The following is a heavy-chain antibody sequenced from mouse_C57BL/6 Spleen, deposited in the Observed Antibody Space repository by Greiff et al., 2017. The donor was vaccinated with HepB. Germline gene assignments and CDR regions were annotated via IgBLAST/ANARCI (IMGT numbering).Heavy chain of an antibody. CDR3: ARTPTVVANPPEV. Sequence: EVQLQESGPELVKPGASVKLSCKASGYTFTGYYMDWVKQSHGKSLEWIGDINPNNGGTNYNQKFKGKATLTVDKSSSTAYMELRSLTSEDTAVSYCARTPTVVANPPEVWGTGTTVTVSS. CDR2: INPNNGGT. V-gene: IGHV1-18*01. CDR1: GYTFTGYY. J-gene: IGHJ1*03. D-gene: IGHD1-1*01.